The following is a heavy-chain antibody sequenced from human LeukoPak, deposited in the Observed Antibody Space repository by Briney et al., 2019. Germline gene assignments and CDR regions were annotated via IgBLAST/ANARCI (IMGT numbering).Heavy chain of an antibody. Sequence: GGSLRLSCAAFGFTFSDYYMSWIRQAPGKGLEWLSHISGSGDSKFYADSVKGRFTISRDNAKNSLYLQINSLRAEDTAIYYCARRAYSDYFFDSWGQGTLVTVSS. CDR3: ARRAYSDYFFDS. CDR1: GFTFSDYY. CDR2: ISGSGDSK. D-gene: IGHD4-11*01. J-gene: IGHJ4*02. V-gene: IGHV3-11*01.